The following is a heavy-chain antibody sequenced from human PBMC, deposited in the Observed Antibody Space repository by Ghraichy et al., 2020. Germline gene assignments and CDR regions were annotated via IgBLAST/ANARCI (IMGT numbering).Heavy chain of an antibody. CDR1: GFTFDDYA. J-gene: IGHJ4*02. CDR3: AKDMRGRVYYYDSSGYYSH. CDR2: ISGDGGST. V-gene: IGHV3-43*02. Sequence: GGSLRLSCAASGFTFDDYAMHWVRQAPGKGLEWVSLISGDGGSTYYADSVKGRFTISRDNSKNSLYLQMNSLRTEDTALYYCAKDMRGRVYYYDSSGYYSHWGQGTLVTVSS. D-gene: IGHD3-22*01.